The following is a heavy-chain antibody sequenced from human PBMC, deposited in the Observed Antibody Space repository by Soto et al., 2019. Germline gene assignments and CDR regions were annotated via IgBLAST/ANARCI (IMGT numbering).Heavy chain of an antibody. CDR3: TTVGLDYGSGSYYH. CDR1: GFNFSNAW. CDR2: IKSKTDGGTT. J-gene: IGHJ5*02. D-gene: IGHD3-10*01. V-gene: IGHV3-15*01. Sequence: GGSLRLSCAASGFNFSNAWMSWVRQAPGKGLEWVGRIKSKTDGGTTDYAAPVKGRFTISRDDSKNTLYLQMNSLKTEDTAVYYCTTVGLDYGSGSYYHWGQGTLVTVSS.